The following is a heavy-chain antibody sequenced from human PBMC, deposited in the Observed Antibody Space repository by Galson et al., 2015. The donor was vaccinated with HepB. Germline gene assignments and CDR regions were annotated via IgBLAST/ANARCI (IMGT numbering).Heavy chain of an antibody. D-gene: IGHD2-2*01. J-gene: IGHJ5*02. V-gene: IGHV1-18*01. CDR1: GYTFTSYG. Sequence: SVKVSCKASGYTFTSYGISWVRQAPGQGLEWMGWISAYNGNTSYAQKFQGRVTMTRDTSTSTVYMELSSLRSEDTAVYYCARFVVPAAGGWFDPWGQGTLVTVSS. CDR2: ISAYNGNT. CDR3: ARFVVPAAGGWFDP.